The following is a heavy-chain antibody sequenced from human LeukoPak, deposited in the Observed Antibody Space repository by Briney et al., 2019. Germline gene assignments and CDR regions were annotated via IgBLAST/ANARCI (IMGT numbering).Heavy chain of an antibody. J-gene: IGHJ1*01. Sequence: SQTLSLTCTVSGGSISTYYWNWIRQPPGKGLEWIGYIYHSGSTNYNPSLQSRVTISVDTSKNQFSLNLNSVTVADTAVYYCARGGADRLHFQNWGQGTLVTVSS. CDR1: GGSISTYY. D-gene: IGHD6-6*01. CDR3: ARGGADRLHFQN. V-gene: IGHV4-59*01. CDR2: IYHSGST.